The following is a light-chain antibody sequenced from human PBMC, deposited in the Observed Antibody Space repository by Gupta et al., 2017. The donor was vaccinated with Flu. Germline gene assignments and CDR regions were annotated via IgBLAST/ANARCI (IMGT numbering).Light chain of an antibody. CDR2: GAS. V-gene: IGKV3D-15*03. Sequence: VMTQSPATLSLSPGLRVTLSCRASQTVGSNLAWYQQKPGQAPRLLIYGASIRAAGIPARFTGSGSGTEFSLTISIRQSEDFAVYYCQHYHLWPPPTFGPGTRLEI. CDR3: QHYHLWPPPT. J-gene: IGKJ5*01. CDR1: QTVGSN.